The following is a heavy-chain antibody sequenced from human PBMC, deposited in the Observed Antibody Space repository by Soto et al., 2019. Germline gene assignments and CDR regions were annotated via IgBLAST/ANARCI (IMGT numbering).Heavy chain of an antibody. V-gene: IGHV1-69*08. D-gene: IGHD3-10*01. CDR3: AREWTLGRAGDFAY. CDR2: IIPMLGIA. Sequence: QVQLVQSGAEVKKPGSSVKVSCKASGGTFSSYTISWVRQAPGQGLEWMGRIIPMLGIANYAQKFQGRVTITADKPTSTAYMGLSSLRSEDTAVYYCAREWTLGRAGDFAYWGQGTLVTVSS. CDR1: GGTFSSYT. J-gene: IGHJ4*02.